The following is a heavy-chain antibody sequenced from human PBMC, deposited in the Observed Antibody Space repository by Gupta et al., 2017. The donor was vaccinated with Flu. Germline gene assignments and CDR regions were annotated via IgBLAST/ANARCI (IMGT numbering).Heavy chain of an antibody. D-gene: IGHD6-25*01. J-gene: IGHJ4*02. V-gene: IGHV3-53*01. CDR2: IYSGGAT. CDR3: ARSAAGFVY. Sequence: EVRLVESGGDLVQPGESLRLSCAASGFPVSGNYMTWVRQTPEKGLEWVAFIYSGGATYYAASVEGRFTISRDSFKNLLYLQMDRLRVEDTGVYYCARSAAGFVYWGQGTLVTVSP. CDR1: GFPVSGNY.